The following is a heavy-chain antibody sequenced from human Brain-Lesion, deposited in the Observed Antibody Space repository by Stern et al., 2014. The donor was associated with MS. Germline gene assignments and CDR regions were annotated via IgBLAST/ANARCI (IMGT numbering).Heavy chain of an antibody. D-gene: IGHD2-15*01. J-gene: IGHJ5*02. CDR2: IYYSGNT. Sequence: VQLVQSGPGLVKPSETLSLTCTVAGGSVSSTSSAWAWIRQPPGKGLEWIGTIYYSGNTYDSQPLKRRLPISLDTSKNQSPLQLRSVTAADTAVYYCAGEEDIRYCSGGSCTGNWFDPWGQGTLVTVSS. CDR3: AGEEDIRYCSGGSCTGNWFDP. V-gene: IGHV4-39*01. CDR1: GGSVSSTSSA.